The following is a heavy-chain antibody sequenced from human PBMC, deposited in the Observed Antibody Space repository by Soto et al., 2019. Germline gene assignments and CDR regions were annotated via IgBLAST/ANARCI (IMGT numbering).Heavy chain of an antibody. CDR2: IIPIFTTT. CDR3: AREVAADGTFREDVFDI. V-gene: IGHV1-69*12. CDR1: GGTFSNHA. Sequence: QVHLVQSGAEMKKRGSSVKVSCKAPGGTFSNHAINWVRQAPGQGLDWMGRIIPIFTTTNYAQKFQGRVSMTADESTTTAYMELSSLKHDDTAVYYCAREVAADGTFREDVFDIWGQGTLVTVSS. D-gene: IGHD6-13*01. J-gene: IGHJ3*02.